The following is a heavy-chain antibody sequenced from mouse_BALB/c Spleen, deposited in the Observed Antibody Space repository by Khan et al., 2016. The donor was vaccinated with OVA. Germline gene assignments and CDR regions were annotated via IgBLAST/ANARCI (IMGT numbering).Heavy chain of an antibody. CDR3: VRDGAYHRNDGWFAY. CDR2: INPSNGYT. Sequence: VQLQQSGAELARPGASVKMSCKASGYTFTSYTIHWIKLRPGQGLEWIGYINPSNGYTNYNQKFKDKATLNADKSSTTAYMELSSLTSDDSALXNCVRDGAYHRNDGWFAYWGQGTLVTVSA. V-gene: IGHV1-4*01. J-gene: IGHJ3*01. CDR1: GYTFTSYT. D-gene: IGHD2-14*01.